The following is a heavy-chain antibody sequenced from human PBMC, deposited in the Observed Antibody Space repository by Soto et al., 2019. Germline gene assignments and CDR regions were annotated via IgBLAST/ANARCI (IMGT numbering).Heavy chain of an antibody. CDR2: LSGSGDTT. CDR3: AKGTQFFYYYAMHV. Sequence: GGSLRLSCAASGFTFSSYGMNWVRQAPGKGLEWVSALSGSGDTTYYADSVRGRFSISRDNSKNTLYLQMSSLRGEDTAVYYCAKGTQFFYYYAMHVWGQGTTVTVSS. V-gene: IGHV3-23*01. J-gene: IGHJ6*02. CDR1: GFTFSSYG.